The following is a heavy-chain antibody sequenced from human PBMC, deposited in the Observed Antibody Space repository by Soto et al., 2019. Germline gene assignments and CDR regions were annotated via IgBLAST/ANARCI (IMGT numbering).Heavy chain of an antibody. V-gene: IGHV3-30*18. D-gene: IGHD6-19*01. J-gene: IGHJ4*02. CDR3: AKARTGGQWLVHGDY. Sequence: QVQLVESGGGVVQPGRSLRLSCAASGFTFSSYGMHWVRQAPGKGLEWVAVISYDGSNKYYADSVKGRFTIYRDNSKNTLYLQMNSLRAEDTAVYYCAKARTGGQWLVHGDYWGQGTLVTVSS. CDR2: ISYDGSNK. CDR1: GFTFSSYG.